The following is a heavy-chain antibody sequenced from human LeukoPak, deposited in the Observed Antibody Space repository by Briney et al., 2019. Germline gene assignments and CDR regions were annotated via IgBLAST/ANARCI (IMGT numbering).Heavy chain of an antibody. D-gene: IGHD5-18*01. Sequence: ASVKVSCKASGYTFTTYYIHWVRQAPGQGLEWMGIINPSGGSTSYAQKFQGRVTMTRDTSTSTVYMELGSLRSEDTAMYYCARGGYSYGSVDYWGQGTLVTVSS. CDR3: ARGGYSYGSVDY. CDR2: INPSGGST. CDR1: GYTFTTYY. J-gene: IGHJ4*02. V-gene: IGHV1-46*01.